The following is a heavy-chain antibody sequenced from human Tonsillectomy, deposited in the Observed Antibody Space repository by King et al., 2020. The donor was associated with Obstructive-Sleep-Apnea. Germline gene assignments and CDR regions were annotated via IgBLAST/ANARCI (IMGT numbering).Heavy chain of an antibody. CDR2: IKSKTDGGTT. D-gene: IGHD3-10*01. J-gene: IGHJ4*02. Sequence: VQLVESGGGLVKPGGSLRLSCVASGLTFRNAWMSWVRQAPGKGLEWVGRIKSKTDGGTTDYAAPAKGRFTISSDDSKNTLYLQMNSLETEDTAVYYCTTDPKTADGDFEGSDHWGQGTLVTVSS. V-gene: IGHV3-15*01. CDR3: TTDPKTADGDFEGSDH. CDR1: GLTFRNAW.